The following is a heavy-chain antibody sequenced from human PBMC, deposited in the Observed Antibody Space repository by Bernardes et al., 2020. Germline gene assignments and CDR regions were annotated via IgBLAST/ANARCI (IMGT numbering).Heavy chain of an antibody. CDR2: IYYSGST. V-gene: IGHV4-39*01. J-gene: IGHJ4*02. D-gene: IGHD6-19*01. CDR1: GGSISSVSYY. CDR3: ARHPQNSSGWYFDS. Sequence: SEPLSLTCIVSGGSISSVSYYWGWLLQPPGKGLEWIGSIYYSGSTYYNPSLKSRVTISVDTSKNQISLKLSSVTAADTAVYYCARHPQNSSGWYFDSWGQGTLVTVSS.